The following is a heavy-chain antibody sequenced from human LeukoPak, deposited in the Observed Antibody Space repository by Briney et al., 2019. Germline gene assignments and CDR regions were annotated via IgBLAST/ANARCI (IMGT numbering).Heavy chain of an antibody. CDR3: ARDGSSSSSGYYYYYMDV. D-gene: IGHD6-6*01. CDR1: GGTFSSYA. V-gene: IGHV1-69*01. CDR2: ILPIFGTA. Sequence: SVKVSCKASGGTFSSYAISWVRQAPGQGLEWMGGILPIFGTANYAQKFQGRVTITADESTSTAYMELSSLRSEDTAVYYCARDGSSSSSGYYYYYMDVWGKGTTVTVSS. J-gene: IGHJ6*03.